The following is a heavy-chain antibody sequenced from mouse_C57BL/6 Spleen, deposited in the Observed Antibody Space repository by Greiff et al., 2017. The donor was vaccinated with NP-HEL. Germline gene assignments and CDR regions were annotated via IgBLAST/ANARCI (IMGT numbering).Heavy chain of an antibody. CDR2: INPNNGGT. D-gene: IGHD4-1*01. CDR1: GYTFTDYY. CDR3: ARLLTGTYYFDY. J-gene: IGHJ2*01. V-gene: IGHV1-26*01. Sequence: EVQLQESGPELVKPGASVKISCKASGYTFTDYYMNWVKQSHGKSLEWIGDINPNNGGTSYNQKFKGKATLTVDKSSSTAYMELRSLTSEDSAVYYCARLLTGTYYFDYWGQSTTLTVSS.